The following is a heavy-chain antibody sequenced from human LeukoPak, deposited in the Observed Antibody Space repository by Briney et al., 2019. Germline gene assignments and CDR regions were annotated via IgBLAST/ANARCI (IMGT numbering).Heavy chain of an antibody. CDR1: GYTFTSYG. CDR3: ARDALQLLWFGESCFDY. Sequence: GASVTVSCKASGYTFTSYGLSWVRQAPGQGLEGMGWISAYNGNTNYAQKLQGRVTMTTDTSTSTAYMELRSLRSDDTAVYYCARDALQLLWFGESCFDYWGQGTLVTVSS. J-gene: IGHJ4*02. CDR2: ISAYNGNT. D-gene: IGHD3-10*01. V-gene: IGHV1-18*01.